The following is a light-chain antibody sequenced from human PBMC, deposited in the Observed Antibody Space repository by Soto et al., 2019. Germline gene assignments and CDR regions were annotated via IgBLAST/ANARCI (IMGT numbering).Light chain of an antibody. CDR2: DTS. J-gene: IGKJ3*01. CDR3: QQRRNWVS. CDR1: HTVDPY. Sequence: LTQSPAIVSLSPWERATLSCTASHTVDPYIAWYQQRPGQPPRLLSHDTSHRAGAVPARFRSSGSGTDFTLTITSLEPEDFAVYFCQQRRNWVSFGPGNRV. V-gene: IGKV3-11*01.